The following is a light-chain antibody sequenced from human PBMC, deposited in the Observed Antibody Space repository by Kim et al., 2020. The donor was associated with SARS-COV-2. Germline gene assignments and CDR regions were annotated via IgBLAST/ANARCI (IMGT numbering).Light chain of an antibody. Sequence: EIVMTQSPATLSVSPGERATLSCRASQSVSRNLAWYQQKPGQAPRLLISGASTWATGIPARFSGSGSGTEFTLTISILQSEDFAVYYCQQYNNWPYTFGQGTKLEI. J-gene: IGKJ2*01. CDR3: QQYNNWPYT. CDR1: QSVSRN. V-gene: IGKV3-15*01. CDR2: GAS.